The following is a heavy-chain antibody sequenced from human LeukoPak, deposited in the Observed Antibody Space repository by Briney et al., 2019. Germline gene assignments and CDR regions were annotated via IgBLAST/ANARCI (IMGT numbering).Heavy chain of an antibody. CDR1: GFTFSDYY. CDR3: AMDKSHYGV. J-gene: IGHJ1*01. D-gene: IGHD2-2*03. V-gene: IGHV3-11*01. CDR2: ISTSGSHI. Sequence: GGSLRLSCAASGFTFSDYYMTWIRQAPGKGLEWVSGISTSGSHIYYADSVRGRFTISRDNAKNSLYLQMNSLRPEDTPMYYCAMDKSHYGVWGQGTLVTVS.